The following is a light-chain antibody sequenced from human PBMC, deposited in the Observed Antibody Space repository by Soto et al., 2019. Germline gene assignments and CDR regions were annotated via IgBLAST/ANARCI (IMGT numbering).Light chain of an antibody. V-gene: IGLV2-14*03. CDR1: SSDIGAYNF. J-gene: IGLJ2*01. CDR3: TSWTTSTTMI. CDR2: DVN. Sequence: QSVLTQPASVSGSPGQSITISCTGTSSDIGAYNFVSLYQQHPGKAPKLMLYDVNIRPSGVSNRFSGSKSGNTASLTISGLQAEDEADYYCTSWTTSTTMIFGGGTKVTAL.